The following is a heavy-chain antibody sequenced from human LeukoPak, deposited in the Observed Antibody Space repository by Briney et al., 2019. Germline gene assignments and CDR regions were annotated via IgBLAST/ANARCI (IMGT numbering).Heavy chain of an antibody. CDR1: SYTFSNCD. V-gene: IGHV1-18*01. J-gene: IGHJ5*02. CDR2: ISAYNGNT. CDR3: ARDGVGQQRRFHP. D-gene: IGHD1/OR15-1a*01. Sequence: ASVKVSCKASSYTFSNCDVNWGRQAPGQRLEWMGWISAYNGNTNYAQKLQGRVTMTTDTSTSTAYMELRSLRSEDTAVYYCARDGVGQQRRFHPWGRGTLDTVPS.